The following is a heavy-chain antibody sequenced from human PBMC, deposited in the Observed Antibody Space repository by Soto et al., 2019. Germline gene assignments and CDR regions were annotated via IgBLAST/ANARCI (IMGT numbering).Heavy chain of an antibody. D-gene: IGHD1-1*01. J-gene: IGHJ4*02. CDR3: SKYDRWIAVQLDE. CDR1: VFTFSDSA. V-gene: IGHV3-23*01. Sequence: GGSLRDSCTASVFTFSDSAMTWVRQAPGKGLEWVSISSAAGRSTYHADSVRGRFTISRDNSRNTLYLRMTSLRADDTAVYYCSKYDRWIAVQLDEWGQG. CDR2: SSAAGRST.